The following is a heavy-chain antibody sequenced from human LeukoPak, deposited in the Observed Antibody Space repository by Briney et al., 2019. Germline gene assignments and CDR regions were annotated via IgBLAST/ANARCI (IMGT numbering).Heavy chain of an antibody. CDR1: GFIVRSNC. Sequence: GSLRLSCAASGFIVRSNCMTWVRQAPGKGLEWVSVIYSGGSTKYADSVKGRFTISRDNSKNTLYLQMNSLRGEDTAVYYCAREYVRVTSPGSTLYYYYGMDVWGQGTTVTVSS. CDR2: IYSGGST. J-gene: IGHJ6*02. D-gene: IGHD3-16*01. CDR3: AREYVRVTSPGSTLYYYYGMDV. V-gene: IGHV3-53*01.